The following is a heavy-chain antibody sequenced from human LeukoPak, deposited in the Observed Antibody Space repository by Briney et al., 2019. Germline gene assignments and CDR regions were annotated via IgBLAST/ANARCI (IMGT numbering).Heavy chain of an antibody. CDR2: IKQDGYEK. V-gene: IGHV3-7*03. D-gene: IGHD1-7*01. CDR3: AKDRTRFDP. J-gene: IGHJ5*02. Sequence: GGSLRLSCAVSGFTFRTFWMAWVRQAPGKGLEWVATIKQDGYEKHYVDSVRGRFTISRDNAKNLLYLQMNSLRVEDTAVYYCAKDRTRFDPWGQGTLVTVSS. CDR1: GFTFRTFW.